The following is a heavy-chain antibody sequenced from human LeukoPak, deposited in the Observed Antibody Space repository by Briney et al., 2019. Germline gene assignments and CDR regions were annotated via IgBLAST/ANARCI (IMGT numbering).Heavy chain of an antibody. V-gene: IGHV3-23*01. CDR1: GFTFSSYA. D-gene: IGHD6-13*01. CDR2: ISGSGGST. J-gene: IGHJ4*02. Sequence: GGSLRLSCAASGFTFSSYAMSWVRQAPGKGLEWVSAISGSGGSTYYADSVKGRFTISRDDSKNTLYLQMNSLRAEDTAVYYCAREVIAAAGPGYFDYWGQGTLVTVSS. CDR3: AREVIAAAGPGYFDY.